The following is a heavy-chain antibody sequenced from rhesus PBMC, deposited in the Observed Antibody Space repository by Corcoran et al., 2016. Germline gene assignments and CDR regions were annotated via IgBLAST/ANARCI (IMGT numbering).Heavy chain of an antibody. CDR2: IYGTRAST. D-gene: IGHD6-25*01. J-gene: IGHJ4*01. V-gene: IGHV4S9*01. Sequence: QVQLQESGPGLVKPSETLSLTCAVSGGSISDSYYWNLIRQPPGKGLEWIGNIYGTRASTYSNPSLKSRGTISKDTSKNQFFLKLSSVTAADTAVYYCARDRRQLELLWGQGVLVTVSS. CDR1: GGSISDSYY. CDR3: ARDRRQLELL.